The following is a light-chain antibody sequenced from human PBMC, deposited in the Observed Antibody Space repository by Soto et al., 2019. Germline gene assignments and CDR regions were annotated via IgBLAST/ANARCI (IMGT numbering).Light chain of an antibody. V-gene: IGLV4-69*01. J-gene: IGLJ2*01. CDR1: SGHSSYA. Sequence: QSVLTQSPSASASLGASVKLTCTLSSGHSSYAIAWHQQQPEKGPRYLMKLNSDGSHSKGDGIPDRFSGSSSGAERYLTISRLQSEDEADYYCQTWGTGILVFGGGTKQTVL. CDR3: QTWGTGILV. CDR2: LNSDGSH.